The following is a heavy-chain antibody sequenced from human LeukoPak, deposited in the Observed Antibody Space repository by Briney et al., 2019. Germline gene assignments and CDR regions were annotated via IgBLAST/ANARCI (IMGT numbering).Heavy chain of an antibody. CDR2: IRDKVSGGTT. V-gene: IGHV3-49*04. CDR1: GLSFGGDA. J-gene: IGHJ4*02. CDR3: TINYYNGSLYGDY. D-gene: IGHD3-22*01. Sequence: PGGSLRLSCRGSGLSFGGDAVSWVRQAPGKGLEWVGFIRDKVSGGTTEYVASVRGRFTISRDDSRSIAYLQMTRLKTEDTAVYHCTINYYNGSLYGDYWGQGTLVTVSS.